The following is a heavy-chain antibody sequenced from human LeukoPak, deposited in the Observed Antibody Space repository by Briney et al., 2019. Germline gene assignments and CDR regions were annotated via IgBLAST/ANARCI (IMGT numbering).Heavy chain of an antibody. CDR1: GGSISSYY. V-gene: IGHV4-59*01. J-gene: IGHJ5*02. CDR3: ARVRYSGYELDP. CDR2: IYYSGST. Sequence: SETLSLTCTVSGGSISSYYWSWIRQPPGKGLEWIGYIYYSGSTNYNPSLKSRVTISVDTSKNQFSLKLSSVTAADTAVYYCARVRYSGYELDPWGQGTLVTVSS. D-gene: IGHD5-12*01.